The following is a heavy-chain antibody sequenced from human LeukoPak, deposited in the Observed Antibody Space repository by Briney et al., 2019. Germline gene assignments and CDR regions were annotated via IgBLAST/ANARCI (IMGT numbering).Heavy chain of an antibody. CDR3: ARGYTSGLYGAFDSFDM. CDR1: GYTFTASY. CDR2: INPNNGDT. D-gene: IGHD6-19*01. J-gene: IGHJ3*02. Sequence: AASVKVSCTASGYTFTASYMYWVRQAPGQGLEWMGRINPNNGDTNYAQKFQGRVTMTRDTSISTAYMELSSLRVDDTAVYYCARGYTSGLYGAFDSFDMWGQGAMVIVSS. V-gene: IGHV1-2*06.